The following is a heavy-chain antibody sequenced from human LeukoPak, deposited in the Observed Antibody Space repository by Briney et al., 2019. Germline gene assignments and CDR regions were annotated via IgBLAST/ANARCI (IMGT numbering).Heavy chain of an antibody. Sequence: PGGSLRLSCAASGFTFSSYGMSWVRQAPGKGLEWVSAISGSGGSTYYADSVKGRFTISRDNSKNTLYLQMNSLRAEDTAVYYCAREAGYSSGWTYFDYWGQGTLVTVSS. CDR2: ISGSGGST. J-gene: IGHJ4*02. V-gene: IGHV3-23*01. D-gene: IGHD6-19*01. CDR3: AREAGYSSGWTYFDY. CDR1: GFTFSSYG.